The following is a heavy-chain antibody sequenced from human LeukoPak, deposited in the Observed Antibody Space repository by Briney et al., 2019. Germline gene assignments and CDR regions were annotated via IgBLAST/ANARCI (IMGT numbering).Heavy chain of an antibody. CDR2: INPNSGGT. CDR3: ARANALYCSSTSCLFDY. J-gene: IGHJ4*02. CDR1: EYTFTGYY. V-gene: IGHV1-2*02. Sequence: ASVKVSCKASEYTFTGYYMHWVRQAPGQGLEWMAWINPNSGGTYYAQNFHDRITMTRDTSISTAYMELSRLRSDDTAIYYCARANALYCSSTSCLFDYWGQGTLVTVSS. D-gene: IGHD2-2*01.